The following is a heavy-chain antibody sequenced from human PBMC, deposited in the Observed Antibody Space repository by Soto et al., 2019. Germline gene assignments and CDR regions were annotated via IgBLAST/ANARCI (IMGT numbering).Heavy chain of an antibody. V-gene: IGHV4-38-2*02. Sequence: SETLSLTCAVSGYSISGGYYWGWIRQSPGKGLEWIGCISPSGSTYYNPSLKSRVTISVDTSKNHFSLKLSSVTAADTAVYYCTREWGPSYYYDSTGLNPEYWGQGTQVTVSS. CDR2: ISPSGST. CDR3: TREWGPSYYYDSTGLNPEY. J-gene: IGHJ4*02. CDR1: GYSISGGYY. D-gene: IGHD3-22*01.